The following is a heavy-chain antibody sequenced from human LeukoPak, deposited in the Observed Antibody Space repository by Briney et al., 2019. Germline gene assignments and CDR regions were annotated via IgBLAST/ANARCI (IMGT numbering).Heavy chain of an antibody. J-gene: IGHJ4*02. Sequence: GESLKLSCNGSGYXFTSYWIGWVRQMPGKGLEWMGIIYPGDSDTRYSPSFQGQVTISADKSISTAYLQWSSLKASDTAMYYCARHHSSSWDFDYWGQGTLVTVSS. V-gene: IGHV5-51*01. CDR2: IYPGDSDT. D-gene: IGHD6-13*01. CDR1: GYXFTSYW. CDR3: ARHHSSSWDFDY.